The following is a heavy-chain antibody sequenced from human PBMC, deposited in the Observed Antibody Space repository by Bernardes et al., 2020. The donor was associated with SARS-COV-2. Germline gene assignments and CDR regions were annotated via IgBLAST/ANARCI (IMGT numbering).Heavy chain of an antibody. CDR2: IYSGGST. V-gene: IGHV3-66*01. CDR1: GFTVSSRY. CDR3: ARDLGQQGGY. J-gene: IGHJ4*02. Sequence: GGSLRLSCAASGFTVSSRYMTWVRQAPGKGLEWVSVIYSGGSTYYADSIRGRFTMSRDNPKNTVLLQMNSLRDEDTAVYYCARDLGQQGGYWGQGTLVTVSS. D-gene: IGHD6-13*01.